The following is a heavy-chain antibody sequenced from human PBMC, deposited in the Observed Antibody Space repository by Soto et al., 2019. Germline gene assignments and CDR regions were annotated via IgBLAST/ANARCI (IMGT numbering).Heavy chain of an antibody. CDR2: ISYSGST. CDR3: TRRQGSYLDQ. D-gene: IGHD2-15*01. V-gene: IGHV4-59*01. Sequence: QVQLQESGPGLVKPSETLSLNCTVSGGSISSFYWSWVRQTPGKGLEGIGYISYSGSTNYNPSLNSRVTISVDTSKKQFSLKLTSVTTADTAVYYCTRRQGSYLDQWGQGTLVTVSS. CDR1: GGSISSFY. J-gene: IGHJ4*02.